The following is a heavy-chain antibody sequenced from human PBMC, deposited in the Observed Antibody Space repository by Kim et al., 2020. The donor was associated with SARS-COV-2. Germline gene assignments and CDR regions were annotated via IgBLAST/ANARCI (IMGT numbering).Heavy chain of an antibody. V-gene: IGHV3-15*01. J-gene: IGHJ4*02. Sequence: PVKGRFTISRDDSKNTLYLQMNSLKTEDTAVYYCTTVYRVRGAQILLGDYWGQGTLVTVSS. D-gene: IGHD3-10*01. CDR3: TTVYRVRGAQILLGDY.